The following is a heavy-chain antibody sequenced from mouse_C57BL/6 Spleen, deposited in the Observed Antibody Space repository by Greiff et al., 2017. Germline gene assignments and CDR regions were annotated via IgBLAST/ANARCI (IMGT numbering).Heavy chain of an antibody. Sequence: QVQLKQPGAELVKPGASVKMSCKASGYTFTSYWITWVKQRPGQGLEWIGDIYPGSGSTNYNEKFKSKATLTVDTSSSTAYMQLSSLTSEDSAVYYCAFITTVVAPYYAMDYWGQGTSVTVSS. V-gene: IGHV1-55*01. CDR3: AFITTVVAPYYAMDY. CDR1: GYTFTSYW. D-gene: IGHD1-1*01. J-gene: IGHJ4*01. CDR2: IYPGSGST.